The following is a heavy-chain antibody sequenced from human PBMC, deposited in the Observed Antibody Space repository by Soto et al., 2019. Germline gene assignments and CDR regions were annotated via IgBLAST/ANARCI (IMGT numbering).Heavy chain of an antibody. V-gene: IGHV3-30*18. CDR3: AKGGGRAKLLWFGESNSDAFDI. D-gene: IGHD3-10*01. J-gene: IGHJ3*02. CDR1: GFTFISYG. Sequence: PGGSLRLSCAASGFTFISYGMHWVRQAPGKGLEWVAVISYDGSNKYYADSVKGRFTISRDNSKNTLYLQMNSLRAEDTAVYYCAKGGGRAKLLWFGESNSDAFDIWGQGTMVTVSS. CDR2: ISYDGSNK.